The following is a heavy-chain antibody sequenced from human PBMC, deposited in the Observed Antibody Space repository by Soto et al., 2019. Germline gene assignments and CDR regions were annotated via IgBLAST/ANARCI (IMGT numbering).Heavy chain of an antibody. CDR3: AKGVAIAAAGHFDY. D-gene: IGHD6-13*01. V-gene: IGHV3-23*01. CDR2: ISGSGGST. J-gene: IGHJ4*02. CDR1: GFTFSSDA. Sequence: LRLSCAASGFTFSSDAMSWVRQAPGEGLEWVSAISGSGGSTYYADSVKGRFTISRDNSKNTLYLQMNSLRAEDTAVYYCAKGVAIAAAGHFDYWGQGTLVTVSS.